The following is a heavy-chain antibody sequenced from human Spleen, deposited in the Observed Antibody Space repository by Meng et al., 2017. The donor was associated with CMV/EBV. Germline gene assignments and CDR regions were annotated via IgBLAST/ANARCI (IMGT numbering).Heavy chain of an antibody. CDR3: TRRPLGSTRPFDY. CDR2: INPKNGDT. J-gene: IGHJ4*02. V-gene: IGHV1-2*06. CDR1: GYTFTGYY. Sequence: KASGYTFTGYYMHWVRRAPGQGLEWMGLINPKNGDTNYAQRFEGRVSMTTDTSITTVYMELSSLRFDDTAFYYCTRRPLGSTRPFDYWGQGTLVTVSS. D-gene: IGHD1-26*01.